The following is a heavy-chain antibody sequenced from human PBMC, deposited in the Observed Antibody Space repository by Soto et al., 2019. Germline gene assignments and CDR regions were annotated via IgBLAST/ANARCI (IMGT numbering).Heavy chain of an antibody. CDR2: IWYDGSNK. CDR3: ARDRGYCSSTSCLSGGMDV. V-gene: IGHV3-33*01. D-gene: IGHD2-2*01. CDR1: GFTFSSYS. J-gene: IGHJ6*02. Sequence: QVQLVESGGGVVQPGRSLRLSCAASGFTFSSYSMHWVRQAPGKGLEWVAVIWYDGSNKYYADSVKGRFTISRDNSKNTLYLQMNSLRAEDTAVYYCARDRGYCSSTSCLSGGMDVWGQGTTVTVSS.